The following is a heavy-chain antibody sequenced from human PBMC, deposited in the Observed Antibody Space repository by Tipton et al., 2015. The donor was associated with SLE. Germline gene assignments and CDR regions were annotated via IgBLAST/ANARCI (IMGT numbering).Heavy chain of an antibody. Sequence: TLSLTCAVSGGSISSGGLSWSWIRHPPGKGLEWIGFIYHSGSTYYNPSLKSRVTISVDTSKNQFSLKLSSVTAADTAVYYCARDPSVPFWSGYHTGWFDPWGQGTLVTVSS. CDR1: GGSISSGGLS. V-gene: IGHV4-30-2*01. J-gene: IGHJ5*02. CDR2: IYHSGST. D-gene: IGHD3-3*01. CDR3: ARDPSVPFWSGYHTGWFDP.